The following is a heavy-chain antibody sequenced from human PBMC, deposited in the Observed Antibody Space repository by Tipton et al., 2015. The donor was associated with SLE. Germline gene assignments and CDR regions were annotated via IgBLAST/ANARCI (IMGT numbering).Heavy chain of an antibody. J-gene: IGHJ3*02. V-gene: IGHV4-34*01. CDR1: GGSFSANY. D-gene: IGHD3-10*01. Sequence: TLSLTCALYGGSFSANYWTWIRQPPGKGLEWIGEIYYTGNTNYNPSFNSRVTISVDTSKSQFSLNLRSVTAADTATYYCARGQSGTYTTSPPNAFDIWGRGTLVTVSS. CDR3: ARGQSGTYTTSPPNAFDI. CDR2: IYYTGNT.